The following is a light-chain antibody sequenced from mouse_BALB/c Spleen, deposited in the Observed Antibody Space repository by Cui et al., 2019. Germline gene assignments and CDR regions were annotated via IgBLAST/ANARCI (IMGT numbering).Light chain of an antibody. Sequence: QIVLIHSQEIIPASPGEMYNITCSASLSVSYMHWFQQKPGTSPKLWIYSTSNLASGVPARFSGSGSGTSYSLTISRMEAEDAATYYCQQRSSYPLTFGAGTKLELK. CDR1: LSVSY. CDR3: QQRSSYPLT. V-gene: IGKV4-57*01. CDR2: STS. J-gene: IGKJ5*01.